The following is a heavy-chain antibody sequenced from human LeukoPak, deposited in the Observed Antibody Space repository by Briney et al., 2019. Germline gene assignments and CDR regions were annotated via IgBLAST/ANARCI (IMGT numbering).Heavy chain of an antibody. J-gene: IGHJ4*02. CDR1: GFTFSSYS. Sequence: GGSLRLSCAASGFTFSSYSMNWVRQAPGKGLEWVSSISSSSSYIYYADSVKGRFTISRDNAKNSLYLQMNSLRAEDTAVYYCARDRRPYSSSSGIDYWGQGTLVTVSS. V-gene: IGHV3-21*01. D-gene: IGHD6-6*01. CDR2: ISSSSSYI. CDR3: ARDRRPYSSSSGIDY.